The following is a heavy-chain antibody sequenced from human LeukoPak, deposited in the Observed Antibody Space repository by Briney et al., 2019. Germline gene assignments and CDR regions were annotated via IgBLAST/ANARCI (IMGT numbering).Heavy chain of an antibody. Sequence: GGSLRLSCAASGFTFTSYSMNWVCQAPGKGLEWVSTISGGGGSTYYADSVKGRFTISRDNSKNTLYLQVNSLRAEDTAVYYCAKGGKWDVTPFDYWGQGTLVTVSS. CDR3: AKGGKWDVTPFDY. CDR1: GFTFTSYS. J-gene: IGHJ4*02. D-gene: IGHD1-26*01. CDR2: ISGGGGST. V-gene: IGHV3-23*01.